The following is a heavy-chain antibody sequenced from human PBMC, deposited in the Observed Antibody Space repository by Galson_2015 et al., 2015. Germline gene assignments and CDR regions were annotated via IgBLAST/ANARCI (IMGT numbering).Heavy chain of an antibody. Sequence: QSGAEVKKPGESLKISCKGSGYTFSNYWIGWVRQMPGKGLGWMGIIYPGDSDTRYSPSFQGQVTISADKSINTAFLQWSSLEASDTAMYYCARRGNTYGYSDYWGQGTLVTVSS. CDR2: IYPGDSDT. CDR1: GYTFSNYW. CDR3: ARRGNTYGYSDY. V-gene: IGHV5-51*01. J-gene: IGHJ4*02. D-gene: IGHD5-18*01.